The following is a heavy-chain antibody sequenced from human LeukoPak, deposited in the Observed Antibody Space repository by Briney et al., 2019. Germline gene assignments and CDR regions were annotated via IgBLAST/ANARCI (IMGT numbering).Heavy chain of an antibody. CDR1: GYTFTSYY. D-gene: IGHD2/OR15-2a*01. J-gene: IGHJ2*01. V-gene: IGHV1-46*01. Sequence: RASVKVSCKASGYTFTSYYMHWLRQAPGQGLEWMGIINPSGGSTSYAQKFQGRVTMTRDTSTSTVYMELSSLRSEDTAVYYCARASMPGWYFDLWGRGTLVTVSS. CDR2: INPSGGST. CDR3: ARASMPGWYFDL.